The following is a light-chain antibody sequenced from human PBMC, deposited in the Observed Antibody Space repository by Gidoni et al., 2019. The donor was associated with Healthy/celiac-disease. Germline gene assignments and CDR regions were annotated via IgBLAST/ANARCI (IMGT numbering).Light chain of an antibody. CDR3: VLYMGSGISV. CDR2: RTD. V-gene: IGLV8-61*01. Sequence: QTVVTQEPSFSVSPGGTVTLTCGLNSGSVSSSYYPSWYQQTPGQAPRTLIYRTDSRSSGVPDRFSGSILGNKAALTITGAQADDESDYYCVLYMGSGISVFGGGTKLTVL. J-gene: IGLJ3*02. CDR1: SGSVSSSYY.